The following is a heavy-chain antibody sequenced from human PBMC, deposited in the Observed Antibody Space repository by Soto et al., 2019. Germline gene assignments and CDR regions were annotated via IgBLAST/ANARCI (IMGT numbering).Heavy chain of an antibody. CDR2: ISRRGTTI. J-gene: IGHJ3*02. Sequence: QVQLVESGGGLVKPGGSLRLSCAASGFIFSDYYMSWIRQAPGEGLEWGSYISRRGTTIYYADSVKGRFTLSRDNAKNSLYLQMNSLRAEDTAVYYCARGNYDMLTGYYNAAFDIWGQGTMVTVSA. V-gene: IGHV3-11*01. CDR3: ARGNYDMLTGYYNAAFDI. D-gene: IGHD3-9*01. CDR1: GFIFSDYY.